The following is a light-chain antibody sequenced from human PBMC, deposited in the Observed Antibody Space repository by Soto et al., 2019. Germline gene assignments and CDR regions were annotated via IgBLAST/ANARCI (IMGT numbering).Light chain of an antibody. J-gene: IGKJ5*01. CDR1: QSGSSSS. Sequence: EIVLTQSPVTLSLSPGERATLSCRASQSGSSSSLAWYQQKPGQAPRLLIYGASSRATGIPDRFSGSESGTAFTLTISRLEPDDVAVYYCQQYGSSPLPFGQGTRLEIK. V-gene: IGKV3-20*01. CDR2: GAS. CDR3: QQYGSSPLP.